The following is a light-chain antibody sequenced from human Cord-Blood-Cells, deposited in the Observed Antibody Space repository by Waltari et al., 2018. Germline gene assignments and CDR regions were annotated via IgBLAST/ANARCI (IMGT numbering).Light chain of an antibody. Sequence: DIVMTQSPLSLPVPPGEPASTSCRSSQSLLHSNGYNYLDWYLQKPGQSPQLLIYLGSNRASGVPDRFSGSGSGTDFTLKISRVEAEDVGVYYCMQALQTPTFGQGTKVEIK. CDR3: MQALQTPT. V-gene: IGKV2-28*01. J-gene: IGKJ1*01. CDR2: LGS. CDR1: QSLLHSNGYNY.